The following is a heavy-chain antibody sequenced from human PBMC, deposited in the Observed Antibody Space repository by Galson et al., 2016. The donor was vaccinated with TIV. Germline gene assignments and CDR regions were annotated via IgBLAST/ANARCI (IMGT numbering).Heavy chain of an antibody. J-gene: IGHJ4*02. V-gene: IGHV6-1*01. CDR1: GDSVSSTSAA. D-gene: IGHD3-3*01. Sequence: CAISGDSVSSTSAAWNWIRQSPSRGLEWLGRTYYRSTWYNDYAASLKRRITINPDTSKNQFSLQLTSVTPEDAAVYYCARGAPSVFGVIMTLDYWSQGTLVIVSS. CDR3: ARGAPSVFGVIMTLDY. CDR2: TYYRSTWYN.